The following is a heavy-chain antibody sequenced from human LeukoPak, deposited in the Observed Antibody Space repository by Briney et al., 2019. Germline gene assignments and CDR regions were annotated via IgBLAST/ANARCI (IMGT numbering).Heavy chain of an antibody. CDR3: ARETLHMGNGMDV. D-gene: IGHD2-21*01. CDR2: ISPTSTSI. CDR1: GFNLGGFE. V-gene: IGHV3-48*03. Sequence: GGSLRLSCSGSGFNLGGFEMNWVRQAPGKGPEWVSYISPTSTSIFYANSVKGRFTISRDNGKNSLYLQMNDLRVEDTAVYYCARETLHMGNGMDVWGQGTTVTVSS. J-gene: IGHJ6*02.